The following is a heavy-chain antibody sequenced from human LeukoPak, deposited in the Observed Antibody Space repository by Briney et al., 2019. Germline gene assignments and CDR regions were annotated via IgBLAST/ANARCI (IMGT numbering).Heavy chain of an antibody. J-gene: IGHJ4*02. CDR2: INPKSGTT. CDR1: GYTFTDFY. V-gene: IGHV1-2*02. Sequence: ASVEVSCKASGYTFTDFYIHWVRQAPGQGLEWMGWINPKSGTTNFAQKFQGRVTLTRDTSIRTAYMELSRLRSDDTAFFFCARVPYYYSSRGPPYFDYWGQGTLVTVSP. CDR3: ARVPYYYSSRGPPYFDY. D-gene: IGHD3-10*01.